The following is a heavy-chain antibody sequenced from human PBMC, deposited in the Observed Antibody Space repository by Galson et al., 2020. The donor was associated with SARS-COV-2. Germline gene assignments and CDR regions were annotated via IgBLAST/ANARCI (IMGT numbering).Heavy chain of an antibody. CDR2: IYSGGST. CDR3: ARRDYDFWSGYYKQGYYYYMDV. V-gene: IGHV3-53*01. Sequence: GGSLRLSCAASGFTVSSNYMSWVRQAPGKGLEWVSVIYSGGSTYYADSVKGRFTISRDNSKNTLYLQINSLRAEDTAVYYCARRDYDFWSGYYKQGYYYYMDVWGKGTTVTVSS. CDR1: GFTVSSNY. D-gene: IGHD3-3*01. J-gene: IGHJ6*03.